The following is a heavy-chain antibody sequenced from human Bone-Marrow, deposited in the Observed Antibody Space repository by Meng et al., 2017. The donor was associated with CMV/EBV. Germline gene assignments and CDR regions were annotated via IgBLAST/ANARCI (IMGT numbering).Heavy chain of an antibody. D-gene: IGHD6-19*01. CDR2: ISHDGSNK. CDR3: ARTIAEAGTWGYYYYGMDV. J-gene: IGHJ6*02. V-gene: IGHV3-30-3*01. Sequence: GESLKISCAASGFTFSRYAMHWVRQAPGKGLEWVAVISHDGSNKYYADSVKGRFTISRDNSKNTVHLQMNSLRPEDTVVYYCARTIAEAGTWGYYYYGMDVWGQGTTVTVSS. CDR1: GFTFSRYA.